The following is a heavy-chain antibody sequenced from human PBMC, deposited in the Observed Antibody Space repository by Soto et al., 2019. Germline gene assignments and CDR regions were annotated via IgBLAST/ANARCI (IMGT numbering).Heavy chain of an antibody. CDR1: GFSLSTSGVG. CDR3: APSGLGYYVSSGYYWRGHGPATYYFDY. V-gene: IGHV2-5*02. J-gene: IGHJ4*02. CDR2: IYWDDDK. D-gene: IGHD3-22*01. Sequence: QITLKESGPPLVKPTQTLTLTCTFSGFSLSTSGVGVGWIRQPPGKGLEWLALIYWDDDKRYSPSLKSRLSITKDTSKNQMVIKITKMDPVDTDPYYCAPSGLGYYVSSGYYWRGHGPATYYFDYWSQGTLVTVSS.